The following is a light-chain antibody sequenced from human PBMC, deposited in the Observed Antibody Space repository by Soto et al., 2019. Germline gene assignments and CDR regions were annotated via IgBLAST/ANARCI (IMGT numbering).Light chain of an antibody. V-gene: IGKV3-20*01. CDR2: GAS. Sequence: EIVLTQSPGTLSLSPGERATLSCRASQSVSSSYLAWYRQKPGQAPRLLIHGASTRATGIPDTFSGSGSGTDFTLTISRLEPEDFAVYYCQQYGSSPLTFGGGTKVEIK. J-gene: IGKJ4*01. CDR3: QQYGSSPLT. CDR1: QSVSSSY.